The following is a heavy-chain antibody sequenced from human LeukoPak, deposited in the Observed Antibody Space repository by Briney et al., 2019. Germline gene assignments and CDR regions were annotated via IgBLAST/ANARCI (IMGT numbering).Heavy chain of an antibody. D-gene: IGHD4-11*01. Sequence: ASVRVSCKTSGYTFTDYYIHWVRQAPGQGLEWMGWINPNSGETNSAQKFQGRVTMTGDTSISTAYVELRRVTSDDTAVYYCARDRDYSNTERGFDYWGQGTLFTVSS. V-gene: IGHV1-2*02. J-gene: IGHJ4*02. CDR2: INPNSGET. CDR1: GYTFTDYY. CDR3: ARDRDYSNTERGFDY.